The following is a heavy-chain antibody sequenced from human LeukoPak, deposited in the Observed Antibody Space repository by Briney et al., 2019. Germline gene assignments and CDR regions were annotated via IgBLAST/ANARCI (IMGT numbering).Heavy chain of an antibody. D-gene: IGHD6-13*01. CDR3: ARREDSSSWYY. V-gene: IGHV4-34*01. CDR2: INHSGST. Sequence: PSETLSLTCTVSGGSISSYYWSWIRQPPGKGLEWIGEINHSGSTNYNPSLKGRVTISVDTSKNQFSLKLSSVTAADTAVYYCARREDSSSWYYWGQGTLVTVSS. J-gene: IGHJ4*02. CDR1: GGSISSYY.